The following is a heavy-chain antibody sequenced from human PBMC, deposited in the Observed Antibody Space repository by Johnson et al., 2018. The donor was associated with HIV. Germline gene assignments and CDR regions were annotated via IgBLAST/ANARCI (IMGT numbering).Heavy chain of an antibody. CDR3: ARLSKGGFDAFDI. CDR1: GFTVSTNY. Sequence: VQLVESGGGVIQRGGSLRLSCAASGFTVSTNYMSWVRQAPGKGLEWVTVIYSGGSTYYADDVKGRVTISRDNSKNTLHLQMNSLRGEDTAVYYWARLSKGGFDAFDIWGQGTMVTFSS. CDR2: IYSGGST. D-gene: IGHD5/OR15-5a*01. V-gene: IGHV3-53*01. J-gene: IGHJ3*02.